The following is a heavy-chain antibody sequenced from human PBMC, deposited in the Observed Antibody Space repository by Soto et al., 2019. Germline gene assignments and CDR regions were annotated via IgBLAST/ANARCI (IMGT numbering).Heavy chain of an antibody. Sequence: GASVNVSCKASGYSFTDYHIHWVRQAPGQGLEWLGRINPKSGGTSTAQKFQGWVTMTTDTSISTASMELTRLTSDDTAIYYCARGDSTDCSNGVCSFFYNHDMGVWGQGTTVTVSS. CDR2: INPKSGGT. J-gene: IGHJ6*02. CDR3: ARGDSTDCSNGVCSFFYNHDMGV. D-gene: IGHD2-8*01. V-gene: IGHV1-2*04. CDR1: GYSFTDYH.